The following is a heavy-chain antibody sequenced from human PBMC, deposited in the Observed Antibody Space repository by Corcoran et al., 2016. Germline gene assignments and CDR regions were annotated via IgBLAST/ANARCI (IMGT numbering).Heavy chain of an antibody. Sequence: EVQLVESGGGLVQPGGSLRLSCAASGFTFSTYWMHWVRQAPGKGLVWVSRMNSDGSSIRYADSVKGRFTISRDNAKNKLYLQINSLRVEDTAVYYCARVEGNYDTSGYSIWGQGTLVTVSS. CDR3: ARVEGNYDTSGYSI. CDR1: GFTFSTYW. CDR2: MNSDGSSI. J-gene: IGHJ4*02. V-gene: IGHV3-74*01. D-gene: IGHD3-22*01.